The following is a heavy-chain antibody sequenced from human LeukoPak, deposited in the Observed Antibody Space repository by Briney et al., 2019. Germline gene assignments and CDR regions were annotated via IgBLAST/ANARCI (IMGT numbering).Heavy chain of an antibody. J-gene: IGHJ4*02. D-gene: IGHD6-19*01. Sequence: SQTLSLTCTVSGGSISSGDYYWSWIRQPPGKGLEWIGYIYYSGSTYYSPSLKSRVTISVDTSKNQFSLKLSSVTAADTAVYYCARVHWYPYSSGWLYFDYWGQGTLVTVSS. CDR3: ARVHWYPYSSGWLYFDY. V-gene: IGHV4-30-4*01. CDR2: IYYSGST. CDR1: GGSISSGDYY.